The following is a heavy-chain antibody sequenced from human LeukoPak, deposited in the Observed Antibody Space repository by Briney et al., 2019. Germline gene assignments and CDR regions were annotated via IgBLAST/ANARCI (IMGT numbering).Heavy chain of an antibody. Sequence: PSQTLSLTCAISGDSVSSDSAAWNWIRQSPSRGLEWLGRTYYRSKWYSDYAVSVKSRITINPDTSKNQFSLQLNSVTPEDTAVYYCARDPGLGIAAAGHKLILGGFDYWGQGTLVIVSS. CDR2: TYYRSKWYS. D-gene: IGHD6-13*01. V-gene: IGHV6-1*01. J-gene: IGHJ4*02. CDR1: GDSVSSDSAA. CDR3: ARDPGLGIAAAGHKLILGGFDY.